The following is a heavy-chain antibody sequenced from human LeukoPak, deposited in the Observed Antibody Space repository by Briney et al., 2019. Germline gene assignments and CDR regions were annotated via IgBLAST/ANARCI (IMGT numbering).Heavy chain of an antibody. D-gene: IGHD6-6*01. CDR1: GFTFSDYA. CDR2: ISYDGSNK. CDR3: ANSIAARLNAFDI. Sequence: GGSLRLSCAASGFTFSDYAMHWVRQAPGKGLEWVAVISYDGSNKYYADSVKGRFTISRDNSKNTLYLQMNSLRAEDTAVYYCANSIAARLNAFDIWGQGTMVTVSS. J-gene: IGHJ3*02. V-gene: IGHV3-30-3*02.